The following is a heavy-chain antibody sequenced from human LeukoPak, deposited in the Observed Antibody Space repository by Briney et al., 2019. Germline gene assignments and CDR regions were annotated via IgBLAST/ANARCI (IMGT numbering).Heavy chain of an antibody. J-gene: IGHJ3*01. CDR1: GFTFSSYW. Sequence: PGGSLRLSCAASGFTFSSYWIHWVRQAPGKGLVWVSRIDNDGSDTIYADSVKGRFTISRDNAKNTLYLEMNSLRAEDTAVYFCARGGPNHGFDFWGQGTMVTVPS. CDR3: ARGGPNHGFDF. D-gene: IGHD4/OR15-4a*01. V-gene: IGHV3-74*01. CDR2: IDNDGSDT.